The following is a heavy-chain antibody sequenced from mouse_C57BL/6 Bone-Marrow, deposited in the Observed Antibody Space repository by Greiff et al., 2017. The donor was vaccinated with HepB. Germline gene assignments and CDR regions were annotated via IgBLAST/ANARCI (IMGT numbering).Heavy chain of an antibody. CDR1: GFTFSDYG. CDR2: ISSGSSTI. Sequence: EVQGVESGGGLVKPGGSLKLSCAASGFTFSDYGMHWVRQAPEKGLEWVAYISSGSSTIYYADTVKGRFTISRDNAKNTLFLQMTSLRSEDTAMYYCARRARSSYGDLGEFAYGGQGTLGTVSA. D-gene: IGHD2-13*01. V-gene: IGHV5-17*01. J-gene: IGHJ3*01. CDR3: ARRARSSYGDLGEFAY.